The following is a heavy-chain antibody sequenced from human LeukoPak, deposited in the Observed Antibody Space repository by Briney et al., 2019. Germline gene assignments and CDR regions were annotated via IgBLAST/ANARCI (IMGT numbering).Heavy chain of an antibody. D-gene: IGHD3-10*01. V-gene: IGHV3-23*01. CDR1: GFTFSSYW. CDR3: ARFAAGGSYYYMDV. CDR2: ISGSGGST. Sequence: GGSLRLSCAASGFTFSSYWMSWVRQAPGKGLEWVSAISGSGGSTYYADSVKGRFTISRDNSKNTLYLQMNSLRADDTAVYYCARFAAGGSYYYMDVWGKGTTVTASS. J-gene: IGHJ6*03.